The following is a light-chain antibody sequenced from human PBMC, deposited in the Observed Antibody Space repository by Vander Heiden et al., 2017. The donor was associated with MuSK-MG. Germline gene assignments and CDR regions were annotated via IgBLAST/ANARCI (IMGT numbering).Light chain of an antibody. CDR1: KLGDKY. CDR3: QAWDSVV. CDR2: QDS. J-gene: IGLJ2*01. Sequence: SYSLTQPPSVSVSPGQTASITCSGDKLGDKYACWYQQKPGQSPVLVIYQDSKRPSGIPERFSGSNAGNTATLTISGTQAMDEADYYCQAWDSVVFGGGTKLTVL. V-gene: IGLV3-1*01.